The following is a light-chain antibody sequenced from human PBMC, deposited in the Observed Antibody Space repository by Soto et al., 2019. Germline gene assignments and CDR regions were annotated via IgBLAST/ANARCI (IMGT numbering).Light chain of an antibody. CDR3: QQYNNLTLT. Sequence: DIQMTQSPSSLSASVGDRVTITCQASQDIKNYLNWYQQKSGKAPKLQIYDASDLGTGVASRVIGSRSGTDITFTINSPQTEDIATYYCQQYNNLTLTFGGGTKVEIK. V-gene: IGKV1-33*01. J-gene: IGKJ4*01. CDR2: DAS. CDR1: QDIKNY.